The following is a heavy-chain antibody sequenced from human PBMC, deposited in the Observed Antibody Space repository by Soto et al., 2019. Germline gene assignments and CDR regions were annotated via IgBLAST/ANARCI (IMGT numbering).Heavy chain of an antibody. CDR1: GFTVAITG. CDR2: LSNDGTAK. V-gene: IGHV3-30*18. CDR3: AKDWGNSGWFNWFNP. Sequence: QVQLVESGGGVVQPGGSLKLACVASGFTVAITGMHWVRQAPGKGLEWLAMLSNDGTAKYYGDSVQGRFTISRDNAKNTLYLQMTSPRPEDTAIYYCAKDWGNSGWFNWFNPWGQGALVTVSS. J-gene: IGHJ5*02. D-gene: IGHD6-19*01.